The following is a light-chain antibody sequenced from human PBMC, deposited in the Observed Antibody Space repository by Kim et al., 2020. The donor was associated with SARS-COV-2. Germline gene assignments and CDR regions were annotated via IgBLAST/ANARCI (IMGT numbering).Light chain of an antibody. CDR3: QQHDSYPWT. Sequence: DIQMTQSPSTLSASVGDRVTITCRASQSISIWLAWYQQKPGKAPKLLIYKASNLESGVPSRFSGSGSGTGFTLTISSLQPDDFASYYCQQHDSYPWTFGQGTKVDIK. CDR2: KAS. J-gene: IGKJ1*01. CDR1: QSISIW. V-gene: IGKV1-5*03.